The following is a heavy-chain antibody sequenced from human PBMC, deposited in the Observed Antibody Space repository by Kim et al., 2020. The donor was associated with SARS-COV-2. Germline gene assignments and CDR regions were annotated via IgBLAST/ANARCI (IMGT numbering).Heavy chain of an antibody. CDR3: ARDRTGAQWLVKYYFDY. D-gene: IGHD6-19*01. V-gene: IGHV1-69*04. Sequence: SVKVSCKASGGTFSSYAISWVRQAPGQGLEWMGRIIPILGIANYAQKFQGRVTITADKSTSTAYMELSSLRSEDTAVYYCARDRTGAQWLVKYYFDYWGQGTLDTVSS. CDR2: IIPILGIA. J-gene: IGHJ4*02. CDR1: GGTFSSYA.